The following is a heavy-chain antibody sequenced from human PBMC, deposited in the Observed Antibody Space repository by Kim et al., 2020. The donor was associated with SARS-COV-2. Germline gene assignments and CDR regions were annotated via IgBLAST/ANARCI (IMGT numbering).Heavy chain of an antibody. CDR1: GFTFSSYG. J-gene: IGHJ6*02. Sequence: GGSLRLSCAASGFTFSSYGMHWVRQAPGKGLEWVAVISYDGSNKYYADSVKGRFTISRDNSKNTLYLQMNSLRAEDTAVYYCAKDRGVRSSSSRMYGMDVWGQGTTVTVSS. D-gene: IGHD6-13*01. CDR3: AKDRGVRSSSSRMYGMDV. V-gene: IGHV3-30*18. CDR2: ISYDGSNK.